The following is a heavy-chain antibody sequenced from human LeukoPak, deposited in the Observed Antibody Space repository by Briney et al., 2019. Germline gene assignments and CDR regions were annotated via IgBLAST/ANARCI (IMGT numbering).Heavy chain of an antibody. J-gene: IGHJ4*02. Sequence: GASVKVSCKASGYTFISYDINWVRQATGQGLEWMGWMNPNSGNTGYAQKFQGRVTMTRNPSISTAYMELSSLRSEDTAVYYCARDLGYSYGYDYWGQGTLVTVSS. V-gene: IGHV1-8*01. CDR2: MNPNSGNT. CDR3: ARDLGYSYGYDY. D-gene: IGHD5-18*01. CDR1: GYTFISYD.